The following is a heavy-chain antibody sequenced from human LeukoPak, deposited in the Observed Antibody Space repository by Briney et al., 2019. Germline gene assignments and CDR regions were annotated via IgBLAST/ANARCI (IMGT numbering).Heavy chain of an antibody. J-gene: IGHJ4*02. Sequence: GGSLRLSCATSGFDFGGACGMGWVRQAPEKGLEWVSTISGGGETTHYADSVKGRLTISRDNARNTLYLQIDRLRPEDTAEYYCARGDDYGGAWYYFDYWGQGTLVTVSS. D-gene: IGHD4-23*01. CDR3: ARGDDYGGAWYYFDY. CDR1: GFDFGGACG. V-gene: IGHV3-23*01. CDR2: ISGGGETT.